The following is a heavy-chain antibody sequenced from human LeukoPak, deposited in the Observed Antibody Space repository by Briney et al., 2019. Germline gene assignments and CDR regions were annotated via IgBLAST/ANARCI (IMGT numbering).Heavy chain of an antibody. D-gene: IGHD2-15*01. Sequence: GGSLRLSCAASGFTFSSYAMHWVRQAPGKGLEWVAVISYDGSNKYYADSVKGRFTISRDNSKNTLYLQMSSLRAEDTTVYYCARDCSGGSCRGYYYYGMDGWGQGTTVTASS. CDR1: GFTFSSYA. V-gene: IGHV3-30-3*01. CDR2: ISYDGSNK. J-gene: IGHJ6*02. CDR3: ARDCSGGSCRGYYYYGMDG.